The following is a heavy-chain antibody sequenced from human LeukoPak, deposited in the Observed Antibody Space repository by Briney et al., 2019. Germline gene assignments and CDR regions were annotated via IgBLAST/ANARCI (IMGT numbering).Heavy chain of an antibody. CDR1: GFTFSSYS. D-gene: IGHD3-10*01. Sequence: GGSLRLSCAASGFTFSSYSMNWVRQAPGKGLEWVSVIYSGGSTYYADSVKGRFTISRDNSKNTLYLQMNSLRAEDTAVYYCAITYYYGSGDLTAFDYWGQGTLVTVSS. J-gene: IGHJ4*02. CDR2: IYSGGST. CDR3: AITYYYGSGDLTAFDY. V-gene: IGHV3-66*01.